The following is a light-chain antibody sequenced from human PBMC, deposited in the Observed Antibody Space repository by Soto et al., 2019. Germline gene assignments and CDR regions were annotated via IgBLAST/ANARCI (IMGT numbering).Light chain of an antibody. CDR3: CAYTNRNTWV. Sequence: QSALTQPASVSGSPGQSITISCTGSSSDIGGYNYVSWYQQHPGKAPKLMIYEVNNRPSGVSNRFSGSKSGNTASLTISGLQADDESDYYCCAYTNRNTWVFGGGTKVTVL. CDR1: SSDIGGYNY. V-gene: IGLV2-14*01. J-gene: IGLJ3*02. CDR2: EVN.